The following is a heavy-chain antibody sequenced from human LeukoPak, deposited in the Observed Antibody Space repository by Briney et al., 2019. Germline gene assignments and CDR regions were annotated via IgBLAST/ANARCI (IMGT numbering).Heavy chain of an antibody. CDR1: GYTFTGYY. D-gene: IGHD1-26*01. CDR2: INPNSGGT. V-gene: IGHV1-2*02. CDR3: ARSRVGATGYLDY. J-gene: IGHJ4*02. Sequence: ASVKVSCKASGYTFTGYYMHWVRQAPGQRLEWMGWINPNSGGTNYAQKFQGRVTMTRDTSISTAYMELSRMRSDDTAVYYCARSRVGATGYLDYWGQGTLVTVSS.